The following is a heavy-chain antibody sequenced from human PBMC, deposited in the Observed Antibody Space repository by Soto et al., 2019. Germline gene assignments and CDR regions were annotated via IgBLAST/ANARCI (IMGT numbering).Heavy chain of an antibody. D-gene: IGHD2-2*01. CDR1: GGSISSGGYC. V-gene: IGHV3-23*01. CDR2: ISGSGGSS. Sequence: TSETLSLTCTVSGGSISSGGYCWSWIRQHPGKGLEWVSGISGSGGSSYYADSVKGRFTISRDNSKNTLNLQMDSLRAEDTAVYYCAKKSTDSSGYSDYWGQGTVVTVSS. CDR3: AKKSTDSSGYSDY. J-gene: IGHJ4*02.